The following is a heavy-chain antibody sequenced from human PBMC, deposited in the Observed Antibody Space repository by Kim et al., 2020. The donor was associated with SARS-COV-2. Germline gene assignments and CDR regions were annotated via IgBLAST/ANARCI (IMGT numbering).Heavy chain of an antibody. J-gene: IGHJ4*02. CDR2: IDPSDSYT. V-gene: IGHV5-10-1*01. CDR1: GYSFTSYW. CDR3: ARLDIAVAGTVSPGFDY. D-gene: IGHD6-19*01. Sequence: GESLKISCKGSGYSFTSYWISWVRQMPGKGLEWMGRIDPSDSYTNYSPSFQGHVTISADKSISTAYLQWSSLKASDTAMYYCARLDIAVAGTVSPGFDYWGQGALVTVSS.